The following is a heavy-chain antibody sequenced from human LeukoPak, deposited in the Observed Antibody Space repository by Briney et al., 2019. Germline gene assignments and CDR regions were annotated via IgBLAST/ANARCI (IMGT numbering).Heavy chain of an antibody. CDR3: ARDTIGMDV. CDR2: IWYDGSNE. D-gene: IGHD5-24*01. CDR1: GFTFSSYG. Sequence: GGSLRLSCAASGFTFSSYGMHWVRQAPGKGLEWVAVIWYDGSNEYYADSVKGRFTISRDNSKNTLYLQMNSLRAEDTVVYYCARDTIGMDVWGKGTTVTVSS. V-gene: IGHV3-33*01. J-gene: IGHJ6*04.